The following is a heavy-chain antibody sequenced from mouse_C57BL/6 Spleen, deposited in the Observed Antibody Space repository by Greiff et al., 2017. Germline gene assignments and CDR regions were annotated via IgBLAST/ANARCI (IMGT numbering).Heavy chain of an antibody. D-gene: IGHD3-3*01. V-gene: IGHV5-9*01. CDR2: ISGGGGNT. CDR3: ARRDENWYFDV. Sequence: EVQLQESGGGLVKPGGSLKLSCAASGFTFSSYTMSWVRQTPEQRLEWVATISGGGGNTYYPDSVKGRFTISRDNAKNTLYLQMSSLRSEDTALYYCARRDENWYFDVWGTGTTVTVSS. J-gene: IGHJ1*03. CDR1: GFTFSSYT.